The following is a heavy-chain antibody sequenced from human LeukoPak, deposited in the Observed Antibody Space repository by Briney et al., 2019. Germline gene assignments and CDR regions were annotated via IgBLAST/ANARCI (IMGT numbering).Heavy chain of an antibody. CDR2: IYYSGST. CDR3: ACYGSGSYLDY. D-gene: IGHD3-10*01. Sequence: SETLSLTCTVSGGSISSSSYYWGWIRQPRGKGLEWIGSIYYSGSTYYNPSLKSRVTISVDTSKNQFSLKLSSVTAADTAVYYCACYGSGSYLDYWGQGTLVTVSS. J-gene: IGHJ4*02. V-gene: IGHV4-39*07. CDR1: GGSISSSSYY.